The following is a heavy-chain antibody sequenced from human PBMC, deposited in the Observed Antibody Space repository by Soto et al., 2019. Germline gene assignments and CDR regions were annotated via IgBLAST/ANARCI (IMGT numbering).Heavy chain of an antibody. CDR3: ARDFWGGYCSSTSCYTGHY. V-gene: IGHV1-69*13. J-gene: IGHJ4*02. Sequence: GASVKVSCKASGGTFSSYAISWVRQAPGQGLEWMGGIIPIFGTANYAQKFQGRVTITADESTSTAYMELSSLRSEDTAVFYCARDFWGGYCSSTSCYTGHYWGQGTLVTVSS. CDR2: IIPIFGTA. D-gene: IGHD2-2*02. CDR1: GGTFSSYA.